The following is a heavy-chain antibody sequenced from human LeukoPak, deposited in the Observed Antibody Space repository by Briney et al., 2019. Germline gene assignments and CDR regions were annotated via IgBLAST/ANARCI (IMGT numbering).Heavy chain of an antibody. Sequence: GASVKVSCKASGYTFTSYGISWVRQAPGQGLEWMGWISAYNGNTNYAQKLQGRVTMTTDTSTSTAYMALRSLRSDDTAVYYCARDELRVYRSSESGLDYWGQRTLLTVSS. CDR2: ISAYNGNT. D-gene: IGHD6-13*01. CDR3: ARDELRVYRSSESGLDY. J-gene: IGHJ4*02. V-gene: IGHV1-18*01. CDR1: GYTFTSYG.